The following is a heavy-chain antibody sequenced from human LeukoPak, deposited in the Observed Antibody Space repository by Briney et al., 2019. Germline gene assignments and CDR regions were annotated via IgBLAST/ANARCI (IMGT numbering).Heavy chain of an antibody. V-gene: IGHV4-30-4*01. CDR1: GGSISSGDYY. CDR3: ARADISGFYYGMDV. D-gene: IGHD2-21*01. J-gene: IGHJ6*02. CDR2: IYYSGST. Sequence: PSGTLSLTCTVSGGSISSGDYYWSWIRQPPGKGLEWIGYIYYSGSTYYNPSLKSRVTISVDTSKNQFSLKLSSVTAADTAVYYCARADISGFYYGMDVWGQGTTVTVSS.